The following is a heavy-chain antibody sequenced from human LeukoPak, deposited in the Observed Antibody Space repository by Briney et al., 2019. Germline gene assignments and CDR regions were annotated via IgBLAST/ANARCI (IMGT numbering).Heavy chain of an antibody. Sequence: PSETLSLTCTVSGGSISSSSYYWGWIRQPPGKGLEWIGSIYYSGSTYYNPSLKSRVTISVDTSKNQFSLKLSSVTAADTAVYYCAGYCSGGSCYGRFDYWGQGTLVTVSS. CDR2: IYYSGST. J-gene: IGHJ4*02. D-gene: IGHD2-15*01. V-gene: IGHV4-39*01. CDR3: AGYCSGGSCYGRFDY. CDR1: GGSISSSSYY.